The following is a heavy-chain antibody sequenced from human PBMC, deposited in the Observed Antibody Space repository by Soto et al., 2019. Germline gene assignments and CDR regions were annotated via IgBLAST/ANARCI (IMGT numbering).Heavy chain of an antibody. CDR3: ARVDKSSLWAFDD. D-gene: IGHD3-16*01. CDR1: GYTFKDYS. Sequence: QVHLLQSGGAGKKPGASVRVSCKTSGYTFKDYSISWVRQAPGQGLEWMGWTSTTNGNTNTAQRFQGRVTMTADTSTRTAFVELTNLRFDDTAVYYCARVDKSSLWAFDDWGQGALGNVSS. J-gene: IGHJ4*02. V-gene: IGHV1-18*04. CDR2: TSTTNGNT.